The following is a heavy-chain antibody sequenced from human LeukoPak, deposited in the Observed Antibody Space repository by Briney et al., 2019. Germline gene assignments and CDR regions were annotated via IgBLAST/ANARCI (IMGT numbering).Heavy chain of an antibody. CDR3: AKDLRFLEYTSYYYYGMDV. J-gene: IGHJ6*02. Sequence: GGSLRLSCAASGFTFSSYAMSWVRQAPGKGLEWVSAISGSGGSTYYADSVKGRFIISIDNSKNTLYLQMNSLRAEDTAVYYCAKDLRFLEYTSYYYYGMDVWGQGTTVTVSS. V-gene: IGHV3-23*01. D-gene: IGHD3-3*01. CDR1: GFTFSSYA. CDR2: ISGSGGST.